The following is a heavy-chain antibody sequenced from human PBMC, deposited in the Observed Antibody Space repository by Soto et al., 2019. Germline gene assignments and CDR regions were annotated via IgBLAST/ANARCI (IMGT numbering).Heavy chain of an antibody. CDR1: GGSFSGYY. D-gene: IGHD3-3*01. CDR3: ARGGQYYDFWSGYYDC. Sequence: QVQLQQWGAGLLKPSETLSLTCAVYGGSFSGYYWSWIRQPPGKGLEWIGEIDHSGSTNYSPSLKSRVTISVDTCKNQFSLKLSSVTAADTAVYYCARGGQYYDFWSGYYDCWGQGTLVTVSS. CDR2: IDHSGST. V-gene: IGHV4-34*02. J-gene: IGHJ4*02.